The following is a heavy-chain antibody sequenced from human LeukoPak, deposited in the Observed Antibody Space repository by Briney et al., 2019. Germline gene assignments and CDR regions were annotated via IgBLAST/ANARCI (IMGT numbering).Heavy chain of an antibody. V-gene: IGHV4-34*01. CDR1: GGSFSGYF. CDR2: INHSGST. CDR3: ARGGTVRNGMDV. J-gene: IGHJ6*02. Sequence: SETLSLTCAAYGGSFSGYFWNWIRQPPGKGLEWIGEINHSGSTNYNPSLKSRVIISVDTSKNQFSLKLSSVTAADTAVYYCARGGTVRNGMDVWGQGTTVTVSS. D-gene: IGHD4-11*01.